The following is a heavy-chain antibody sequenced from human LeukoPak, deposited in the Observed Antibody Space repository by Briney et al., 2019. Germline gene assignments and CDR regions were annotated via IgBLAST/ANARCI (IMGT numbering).Heavy chain of an antibody. CDR1: GFTFSSYA. D-gene: IGHD2-15*01. V-gene: IGHV3-30*04. J-gene: IGHJ4*02. CDR3: ARRVVVAANFDY. CDR2: ISSDGTNK. Sequence: GGSLRLSCAASGFTFSSYAMHWVRQAPGKGLEWVAIISSDGTNKYYADSVKGRFTISRDNAKNSLYLQMNSLRAEDTAFYYCARRVVVAANFDYWGQGTLVTVSS.